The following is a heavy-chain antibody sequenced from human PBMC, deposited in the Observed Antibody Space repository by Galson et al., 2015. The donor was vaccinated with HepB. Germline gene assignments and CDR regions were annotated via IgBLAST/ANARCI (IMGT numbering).Heavy chain of an antibody. D-gene: IGHD3-10*01. CDR1: GFTFSSYW. Sequence: SLRLSCAASGFTFSSYWMSWVRQAPGKGLEWVANIKQDGSEKYYVDSVKGRFTISRDNAKNSLYLQMNSLRAEDTAVYYCAREAVGFVVSNWFDPWGQGTLVTVSS. V-gene: IGHV3-7*03. CDR2: IKQDGSEK. J-gene: IGHJ5*02. CDR3: AREAVGFVVSNWFDP.